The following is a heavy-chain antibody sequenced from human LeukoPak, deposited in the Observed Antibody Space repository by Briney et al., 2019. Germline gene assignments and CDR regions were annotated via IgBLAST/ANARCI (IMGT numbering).Heavy chain of an antibody. CDR2: INPNSGGT. Sequence: ASVKVSCKASGYTITDYYIHWVRQAPGQGLEWMGWINPNSGGTNYAQKFQGRVTMTRDTSISTAYMELSRLRSDDTAVYYCARAIRSGYLDYWGQGTLVTVSS. D-gene: IGHD3-3*01. J-gene: IGHJ4*02. V-gene: IGHV1-2*02. CDR3: ARAIRSGYLDY. CDR1: GYTITDYY.